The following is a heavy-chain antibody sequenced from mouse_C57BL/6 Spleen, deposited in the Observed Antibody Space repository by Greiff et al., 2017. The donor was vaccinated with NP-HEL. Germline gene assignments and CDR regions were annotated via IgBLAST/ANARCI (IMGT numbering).Heavy chain of an antibody. CDR2: IYPRSGNT. CDR3: ARKGPDGYYGAY. Sequence: QVQLKQSGAELARPGASVKLSCKASGYTFTSYGISWVKQRTGQGLEWIGEIYPRSGNTYYNEKFKGKATLTADKSSSTAYMELRSLTSEDSAVYFCARKGPDGYYGAYWGQGTLVTVSA. CDR1: GYTFTSYG. V-gene: IGHV1-81*01. D-gene: IGHD2-3*01. J-gene: IGHJ3*01.